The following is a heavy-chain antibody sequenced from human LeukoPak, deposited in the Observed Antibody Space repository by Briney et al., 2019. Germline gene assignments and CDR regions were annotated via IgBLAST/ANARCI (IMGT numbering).Heavy chain of an antibody. CDR1: GGSISSYY. CDR2: IYYSGST. D-gene: IGHD2-21*01. Sequence: SETLSLTCTVSGGSISSYYWSWIRQPPGKGLEWIGYIYYSGSTNCNPSLKSRVTISVDTSKNQFSLKLSSETAADTAVYYCARDAGYGYSFFDFWGQGTLVTVSS. V-gene: IGHV4-59*01. J-gene: IGHJ4*02. CDR3: ARDAGYGYSFFDF.